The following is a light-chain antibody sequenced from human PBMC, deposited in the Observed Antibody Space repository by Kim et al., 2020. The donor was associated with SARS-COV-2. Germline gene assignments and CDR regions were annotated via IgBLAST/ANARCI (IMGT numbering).Light chain of an antibody. V-gene: IGKV1-27*01. CDR3: QNYNGFPWK. CDR2: AAS. CDR1: QGISNY. J-gene: IGKJ1*01. Sequence: AAVGDRVTITCRASQGISNYLVWYQQKPGKVPKVLIYAASALQSGVPSRFSGSGSGTDFTLTISSLQPEDAATYYCQNYNGFPWKFGQGTKVDIK.